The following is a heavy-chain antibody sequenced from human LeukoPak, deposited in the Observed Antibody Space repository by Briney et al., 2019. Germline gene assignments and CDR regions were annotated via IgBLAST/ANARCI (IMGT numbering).Heavy chain of an antibody. CDR3: ARYYYGSGSYYNDY. CDR1: GGSISSYY. J-gene: IGHJ4*02. Sequence: SETLSLTCTVSGGSISSYYWSWIRQPPGKGLEWIGYIYYSGSTNYNPSLKSRVTISVDTSKNQFSLKLSSVTAADTAVYYCARYYYGSGSYYNDYWGQGTLVTVSS. V-gene: IGHV4-59*01. CDR2: IYYSGST. D-gene: IGHD3-10*01.